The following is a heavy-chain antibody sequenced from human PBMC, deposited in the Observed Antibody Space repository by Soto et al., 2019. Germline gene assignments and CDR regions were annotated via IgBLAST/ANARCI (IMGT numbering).Heavy chain of an antibody. CDR1: GLNFRSTA. CDR3: AADPYYYDSSDYYSFDQ. CDR2: IVACSGNT. D-gene: IGHD3-22*01. V-gene: IGHV1-58*01. Sequence: AVKVSCKACGLNFRSTAVQWVRQARGQRLEWIGWIVACSGNTNYAQNFQERVTITRDMSTSTAYMDVSSLRSEETAGYYCAADPYYYDSSDYYSFDQWGQGTLVTVSS. J-gene: IGHJ4*02.